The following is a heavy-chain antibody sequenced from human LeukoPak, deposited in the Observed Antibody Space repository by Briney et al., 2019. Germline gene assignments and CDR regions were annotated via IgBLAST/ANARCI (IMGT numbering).Heavy chain of an antibody. CDR3: ASQYHYYGSGSYYNG. Sequence: PSETLSLTCTVSGYSISSGYYWGWIRQPPGKGLEWIGSIYYSGSTYYNSSLKSRVTISVDTSKNQFSLKLSSVTAADTAVYYCASQYHYYGSGSYYNGWGQGTLVTVSS. CDR2: IYYSGST. CDR1: GYSISSGYY. J-gene: IGHJ4*02. V-gene: IGHV4-38-2*02. D-gene: IGHD3-10*01.